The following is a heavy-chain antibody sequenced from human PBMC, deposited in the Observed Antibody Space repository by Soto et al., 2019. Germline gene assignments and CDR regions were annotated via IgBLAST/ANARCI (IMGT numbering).Heavy chain of an antibody. CDR2: IYYSGST. CDR3: ARERRDGYKHSCDY. V-gene: IGHV4-59*01. CDR1: GGAISSYY. Sequence: QVQLQESGPGLVKPSETLSLMCTVSGGAISSYYWSWIRQPPGTGLERFWYIYYSGSTNYIPCLKRRVTISVDTSRNRGSRKMTSVTTADTAVYYCARERRDGYKHSCDYWCQGTLVTVST. J-gene: IGHJ4*02. D-gene: IGHD5-12*01.